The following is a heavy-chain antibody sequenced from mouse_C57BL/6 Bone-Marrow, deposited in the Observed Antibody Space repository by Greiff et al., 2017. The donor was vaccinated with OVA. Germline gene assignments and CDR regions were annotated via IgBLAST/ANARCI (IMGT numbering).Heavy chain of an antibody. CDR1: GFTFSDYG. V-gene: IGHV5-17*01. Sequence: EVKVVESGGGLVKPGGSLKLSCAASGFTFSDYGMHWVRQAPEKGLEWVAYISSGSSTIYYADTVKGRFTISRDNAKNTLFLQMTSLRSEDTAMYYCARGYYDYDVGAMDYWGQGTSVTVSS. CDR3: ARGYYDYDVGAMDY. D-gene: IGHD2-4*01. J-gene: IGHJ4*01. CDR2: ISSGSSTI.